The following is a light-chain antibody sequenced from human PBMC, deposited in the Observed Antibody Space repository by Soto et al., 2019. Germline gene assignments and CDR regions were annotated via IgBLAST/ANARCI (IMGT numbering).Light chain of an antibody. CDR2: DVS. CDR3: SSYTSSSTLV. CDR1: SSDVGDYNY. J-gene: IGLJ1*01. V-gene: IGLV2-14*03. Sequence: QSALTQPASVSGSPGQSITISCTGTSSDVGDYNYVSWYQHHPGKAPKLMIYDVSNRPSGVSNRFSGSKSGNTGSLTISGLQAEDEADYYCSSYTSSSTLVFGTGTKLTVL.